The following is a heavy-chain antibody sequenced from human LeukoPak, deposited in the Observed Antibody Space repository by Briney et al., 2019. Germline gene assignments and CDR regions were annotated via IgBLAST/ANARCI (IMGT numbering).Heavy chain of an antibody. CDR1: GYTLTSYG. CDR2: ISADNGNT. V-gene: IGHV1-18*01. CDR3: AREVLYYYGSGTLSDY. D-gene: IGHD3-10*01. Sequence: GASVKVFCKASGYTLTSYGISWVRQAPGQGLEWMGGISADNGNTNYAQKLQGRVTMTTDTSTSTAYMELRSLRSDDTAVYYCAREVLYYYGSGTLSDYWGQGTLVTVSS. J-gene: IGHJ4*02.